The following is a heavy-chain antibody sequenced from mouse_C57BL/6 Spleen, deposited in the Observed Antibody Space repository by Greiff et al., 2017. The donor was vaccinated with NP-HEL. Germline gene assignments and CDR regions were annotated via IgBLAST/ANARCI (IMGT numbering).Heavy chain of an antibody. CDR1: GFTFSDYG. V-gene: IGHV5-17*01. CDR3: ANRITTVVAKYYYAMDY. CDR2: ISSGSSTI. D-gene: IGHD1-1*01. Sequence: EVQLVESGGGLVKPGGSLKLSCAASGFTFSDYGMHWVRQAPEKGLEWVAYISSGSSTIYYADTVKGRFTISRDNAKNTLFLQMTSLSSEDTAMYYCANRITTVVAKYYYAMDYWGQGTSVTVSS. J-gene: IGHJ4*01.